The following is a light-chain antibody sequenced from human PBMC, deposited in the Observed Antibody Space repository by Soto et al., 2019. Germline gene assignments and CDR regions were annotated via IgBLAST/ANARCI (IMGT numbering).Light chain of an antibody. V-gene: IGKV4-1*01. CDR3: QQYYSTPYT. CDR1: QSVFYTSTNKNS. Sequence: SPLSCKSSQSVFYTSTNKNSLAWYQQRPGQPPKLLIYWASTRASGVPDRFSGSGSGTDFTLSISSLRPEDVTVYYCQQYYSTPYTFGQGTKLEIK. J-gene: IGKJ2*01. CDR2: WAS.